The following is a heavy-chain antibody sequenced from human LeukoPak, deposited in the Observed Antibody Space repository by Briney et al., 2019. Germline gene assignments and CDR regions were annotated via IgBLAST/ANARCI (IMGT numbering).Heavy chain of an antibody. CDR2: ISNNGGYT. CDR1: GFTFSSSA. CDR3: AKEGIQARDFWRRTQTTDY. J-gene: IGHJ4*02. D-gene: IGHD3-3*01. V-gene: IGHV3-23*01. Sequence: PGGSLRLSCAASGFTFSSSAMSWVRQAPGKGLEWVSAISNNGGYTYYADSVQGRFTISRDNSKSTLCLQMNSLRAEDTAVYYCAKEGIQARDFWRRTQTTDYWGQGTLVTVSS.